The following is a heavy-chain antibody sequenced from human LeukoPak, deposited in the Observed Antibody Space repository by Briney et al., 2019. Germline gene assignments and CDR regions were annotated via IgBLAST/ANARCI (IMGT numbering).Heavy chain of an antibody. CDR2: ISGSGHST. V-gene: IGHV3-23*01. Sequence: GGSLRLSCAASGFTFSSYDMSWVRQAPGKGLEWVSPISGSGHSTYYADSVKGRFTISRDNSKNTLYLQMNSLRAEDTAVYYCARTPRYYYDSSGYLAPNDYWGQGTLVTVSS. CDR1: GFTFSSYD. J-gene: IGHJ4*02. D-gene: IGHD3-22*01. CDR3: ARTPRYYYDSSGYLAPNDY.